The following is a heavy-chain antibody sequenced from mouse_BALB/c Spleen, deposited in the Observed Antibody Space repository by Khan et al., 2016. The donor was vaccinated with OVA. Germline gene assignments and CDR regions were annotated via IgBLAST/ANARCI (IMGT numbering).Heavy chain of an antibody. CDR2: ISYSGST. Sequence: EVQLQESGPGLVKPSQSLSLTCTVTGYSITSGYGWNWIRQFPGNKLEWMGYISYSGSTNYNPSLKSGISITRDTTKNQVFLQVNSVTTEDTATYDWARTARIKYWGQGTTLTVSS. CDR3: ARTARIKY. CDR1: GYSITSGYG. J-gene: IGHJ2*01. D-gene: IGHD1-2*01. V-gene: IGHV3-2*02.